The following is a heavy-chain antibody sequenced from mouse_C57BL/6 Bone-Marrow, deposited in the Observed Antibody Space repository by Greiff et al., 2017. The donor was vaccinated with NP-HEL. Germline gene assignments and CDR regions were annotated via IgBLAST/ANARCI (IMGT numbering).Heavy chain of an antibody. CDR3: ARWGDYYAMDY. Sequence: EVHVVESGGDLVKPGGSLKLSCAASGFTFSSYGMSWVRQTPDKRLEWVAIISSGGSYTYYPDSVKGRFTISRDNAKNTLYLQMSSLKSEDTAMYYCARWGDYYAMDYWGQGTSVTVSS. J-gene: IGHJ4*01. V-gene: IGHV5-6*01. CDR2: ISSGGSYT. CDR1: GFTFSSYG.